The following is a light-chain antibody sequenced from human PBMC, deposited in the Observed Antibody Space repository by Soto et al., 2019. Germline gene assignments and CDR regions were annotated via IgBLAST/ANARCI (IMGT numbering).Light chain of an antibody. V-gene: IGKV1-39*01. CDR1: QGVSSK. CDR2: SAS. J-gene: IGKJ2*01. CDR3: QQSYSTVVT. Sequence: DIQMTQSPSALSASVGDSVTISCRASQGVSSKVNWYQQKPGRAPKLLIHSASTLLSGVSTRFSGRRSGTDFTLTISRLQPEDFATYYCQQSYSTVVTFGQGTKLEIK.